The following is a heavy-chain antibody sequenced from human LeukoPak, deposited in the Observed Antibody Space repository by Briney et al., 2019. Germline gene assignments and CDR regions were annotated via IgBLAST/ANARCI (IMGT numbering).Heavy chain of an antibody. CDR3: ARTTSQSIVAAGDY. D-gene: IGHD2-15*01. CDR2: IIPIFGAA. V-gene: IGHV1-69*06. CDR1: GDTFRRYA. Sequence: SVKVSCKTSGDTFRRYAIIWVRQAPGQGLEWMGGIIPIFGAANYAQKFQGRVTFTAEKSTNTVYMDLSSLRSEDTAVYYCARTTSQSIVAAGDYWGQGTLVTVSS. J-gene: IGHJ4*02.